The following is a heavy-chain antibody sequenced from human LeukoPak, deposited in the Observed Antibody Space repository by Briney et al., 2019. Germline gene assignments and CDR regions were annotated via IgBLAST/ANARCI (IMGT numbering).Heavy chain of an antibody. CDR1: GGSVSSGSYY. V-gene: IGHV4-61*01. CDR3: ASCSGCYPPDY. Sequence: SETLSLTCTVSGGSVSSGSYYWSWIRQPPGKGLEWIGYIYYSGSTNYNPSLKSRVTISVDTSKNQFSLKLSSVTAADTAVYYCASCSGCYPPDYWGQGTLVTVSS. CDR2: IYYSGST. D-gene: IGHD3-3*01. J-gene: IGHJ4*02.